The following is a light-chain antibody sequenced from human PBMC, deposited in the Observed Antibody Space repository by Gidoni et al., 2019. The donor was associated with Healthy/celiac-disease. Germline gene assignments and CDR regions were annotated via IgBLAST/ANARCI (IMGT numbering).Light chain of an antibody. V-gene: IGKV3-15*01. CDR1: QSVSSN. CDR2: GAS. CDR3: QQYNNWPLG. Sequence: IVMTQSPATLSVSPGERATLSCRSSQSVSSNLAWYQQKPGQAPRLLIYGASTRATGIPARFSGSGSGTEFTLTISSLQSEDFAVYYCQQYNNWPLGFGGGTKVEIK. J-gene: IGKJ4*01.